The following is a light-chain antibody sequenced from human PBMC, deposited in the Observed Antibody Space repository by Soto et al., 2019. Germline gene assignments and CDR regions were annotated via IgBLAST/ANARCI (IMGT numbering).Light chain of an antibody. CDR1: QTVKTN. CDR3: LQYNNWPPLT. V-gene: IGKV3-15*01. Sequence: EIVVTQFPATLSLSPGEGATLSCRTSQTVKTNLDWYQHKPGQAPRLLIYGASTRATGVPDRFSGSGSGTEFTLTISSLQSEDVAVYYCLQYNNWPPLTFGGGTKVEIK. J-gene: IGKJ4*01. CDR2: GAS.